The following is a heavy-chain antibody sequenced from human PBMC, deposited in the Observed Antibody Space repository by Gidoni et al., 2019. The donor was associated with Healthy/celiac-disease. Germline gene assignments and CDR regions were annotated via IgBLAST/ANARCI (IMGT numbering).Heavy chain of an antibody. CDR2: IISSSSTI. J-gene: IGHJ4*02. CDR3: AIDESVVDSSGWLVFDY. V-gene: IGHV3-48*02. CDR1: GFTFSSYS. D-gene: IGHD6-19*01. Sequence: EVQLVESGGGLVQPGGALRLSCAASGFTFSSYSINLVRQAPGKGLEWFSYIISSSSTIYYAASVKGRFTISRDNAKNSLYLQMNSLRDEDTAVYYCAIDESVVDSSGWLVFDYWGQGTLVTVSS.